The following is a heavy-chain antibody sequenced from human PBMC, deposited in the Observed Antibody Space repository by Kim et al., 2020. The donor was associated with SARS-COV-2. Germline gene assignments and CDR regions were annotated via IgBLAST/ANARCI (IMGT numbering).Heavy chain of an antibody. CDR2: IYTSGST. V-gene: IGHV4-61*02. D-gene: IGHD3-9*01. CDR3: AREGSYYDILTGYLRGSDAFDI. J-gene: IGHJ3*02. CDR1: GGSISSGSYY. Sequence: SETLSLTCTVSGGSISSGSYYWSWIRQPAGKGLEWIGRIYTSGSTNYNPSLKSRVTISVDTSKNQFSLKLSSVTAADTAVYYCAREGSYYDILTGYLRGSDAFDIWGQGTMVTVSS.